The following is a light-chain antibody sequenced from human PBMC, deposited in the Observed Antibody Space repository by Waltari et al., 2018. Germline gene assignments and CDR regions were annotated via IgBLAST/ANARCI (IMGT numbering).Light chain of an antibody. J-gene: IGKJ1*01. V-gene: IGKV3-20*01. CDR2: HAS. Sequence: EIVLTQSPGTLSLSPGERATLSCRASQSVSKYLAWYQQKPGQAPRLLIYHASTRAAGMPDRFSGSGYGTDFSLTISRLEAEDFAVYYCQHYVSLPATFGQGTKVEIK. CDR1: QSVSKY. CDR3: QHYVSLPAT.